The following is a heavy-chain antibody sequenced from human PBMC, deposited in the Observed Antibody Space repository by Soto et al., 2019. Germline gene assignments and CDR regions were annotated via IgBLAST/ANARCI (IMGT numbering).Heavy chain of an antibody. Sequence: PGGSLRLSCAASGFTFSSYGMHWVRQAPGKGLEWVAVISYDGSNKYYADSVKGRFTISRDNSKNTLYLQMNSLRAEDTAVYYCARDLGGAGPFDYWGQGTLVTVSS. V-gene: IGHV3-30*03. CDR1: GFTFSSYG. J-gene: IGHJ4*02. CDR2: ISYDGSNK. D-gene: IGHD3-16*01. CDR3: ARDLGGAGPFDY.